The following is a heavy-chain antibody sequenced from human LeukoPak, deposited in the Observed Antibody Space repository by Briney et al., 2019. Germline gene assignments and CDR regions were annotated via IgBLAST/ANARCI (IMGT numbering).Heavy chain of an antibody. CDR2: INPNSGGT. V-gene: IGHV1-2*02. CDR3: ARGEHDYGDYDSPFDY. Sequence: GASVKVSCKASGYTFTGYYMHWVRQAPGQGLEWMGWINPNSGGTNYAQKFQGRVTMTTDTSTSTAYMELRSLRSDDTAVYYCARGEHDYGDYDSPFDYWGQGTLVTVSS. D-gene: IGHD4-17*01. CDR1: GYTFTGYY. J-gene: IGHJ4*02.